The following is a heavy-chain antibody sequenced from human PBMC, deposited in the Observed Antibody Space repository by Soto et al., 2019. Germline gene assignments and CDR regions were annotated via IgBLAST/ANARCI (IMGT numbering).Heavy chain of an antibody. CDR3: AIEPLAGLDV. CDR1: GGSVNTGDNY. Sequence: HVQLHQSGPRLVKPSQTLSLECSVIGGSVNTGDNYWSWVRQSPGRGLEWIGYIYHTGNTVYNPALENRVTMSVDAYKNQLSLTLTSVTAADTAVYFCAIEPLAGLDVWGQGTNVTVSS. V-gene: IGHV4-30-4*01. CDR2: IYHTGNT. J-gene: IGHJ6*02.